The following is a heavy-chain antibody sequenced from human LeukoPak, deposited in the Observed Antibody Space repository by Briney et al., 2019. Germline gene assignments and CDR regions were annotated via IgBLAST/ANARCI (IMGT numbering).Heavy chain of an antibody. CDR1: GFTFSSYA. Sequence: GGSLRLSCAASGFTFSSYAMHWFRQAPGKGLEWVAVISYDGSNKYYADSVKGRFTISRDNSKNTLYLQMNSLRAEDTAVYYCAKDPFDYWGQGTLVTVSS. CDR3: AKDPFDY. CDR2: ISYDGSNK. V-gene: IGHV3-30-3*01. J-gene: IGHJ4*02.